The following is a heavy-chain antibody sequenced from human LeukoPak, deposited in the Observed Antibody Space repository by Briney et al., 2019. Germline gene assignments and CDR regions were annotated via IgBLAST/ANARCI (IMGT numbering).Heavy chain of an antibody. D-gene: IGHD6-19*01. CDR3: ARDSSSGWYFHYFDY. CDR1: GGSISSSSYS. J-gene: IGHJ4*02. V-gene: IGHV3-48*02. Sequence: PSETLSLTCTVSGGSISSSSYSWGWVRQAPGKGLEWISYIRSSSSTIYYADSVKGRFTISRDNAENSLYLQMNSLRDEDTAVYYCARDSSSGWYFHYFDYWGQGTLVTVSS. CDR2: IRSSSSTI.